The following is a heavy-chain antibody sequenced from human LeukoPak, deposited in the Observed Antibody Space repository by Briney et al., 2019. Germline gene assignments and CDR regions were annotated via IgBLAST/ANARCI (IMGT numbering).Heavy chain of an antibody. CDR2: IYTSGST. V-gene: IGHV4-4*07. Sequence: PSETLSLTCTVSGGSISSYYWSWIRQPAGKGLEWIGRIYTSGSTNYNPSLKSRVTISVDKSKNQFSLKLSSVTAADTAVYYCATEGIAVAGTIFDYWGHGTLVTVSS. CDR3: ATEGIAVAGTIFDY. D-gene: IGHD6-19*01. CDR1: GGSISSYY. J-gene: IGHJ4*01.